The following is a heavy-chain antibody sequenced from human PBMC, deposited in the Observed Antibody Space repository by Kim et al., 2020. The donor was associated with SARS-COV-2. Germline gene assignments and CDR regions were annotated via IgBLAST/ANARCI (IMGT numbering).Heavy chain of an antibody. CDR1: GGSISSYY. Sequence: SETLSLTCTVSGGSISSYYWSWIRQPPGKGLEWIGYIYYSGSTNYNPSLKSRVTISVDTSKNQFSLKLSSVTAADTAVYYCARGLEDQLLSSNWFDPWGQGTLVTVSS. CDR2: IYYSGST. V-gene: IGHV4-59*01. J-gene: IGHJ5*02. D-gene: IGHD2-2*01. CDR3: ARGLEDQLLSSNWFDP.